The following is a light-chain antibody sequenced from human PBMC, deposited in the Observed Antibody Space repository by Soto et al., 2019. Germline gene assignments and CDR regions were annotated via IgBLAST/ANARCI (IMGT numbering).Light chain of an antibody. J-gene: IGKJ4*01. CDR2: GPS. Sequence: EIVMTQSPATLSVSPGERATLSCRASQSISSNLAWYQQKPGQAPRLLIYGPSTRATGIPARFSGSGSGTEFTLTISSRQSEDFAVYYCQQYNNWPLTFGGGTKVEIK. CDR1: QSISSN. V-gene: IGKV3-15*01. CDR3: QQYNNWPLT.